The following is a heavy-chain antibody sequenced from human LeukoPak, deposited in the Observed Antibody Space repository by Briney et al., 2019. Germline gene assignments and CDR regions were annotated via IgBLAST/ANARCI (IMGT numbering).Heavy chain of an antibody. D-gene: IGHD2-2*01. CDR1: SGSISSGDYY. V-gene: IGHV4-30-4*08. CDR3: ARETVPAATTNWFDP. Sequence: SETLSLTCTVSSGSISSGDYYWSWIRQPPGKGLEWLGYIYYSGSTYYNPSLKSRVTISVDTSKNQFSLKLSSVTAADTAVYYCARETVPAATTNWFDPWGQGTLVTVSS. J-gene: IGHJ5*02. CDR2: IYYSGST.